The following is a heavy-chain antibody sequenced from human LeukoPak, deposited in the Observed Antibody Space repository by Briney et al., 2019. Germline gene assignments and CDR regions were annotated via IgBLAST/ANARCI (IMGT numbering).Heavy chain of an antibody. CDR3: VRDGSYYDSSGYYYLY. V-gene: IGHV1-69*13. Sequence: ASVKVSCKASGGTFSSYAISWVRQAPGQGLEWMGGIIPIFGTANYAQKFQGRVTITADESTSTAYMELSSPRSEDTAVYYCVRDGSYYDSSGYYYLYWGQGTLVTVSS. CDR1: GGTFSSYA. D-gene: IGHD3-22*01. J-gene: IGHJ4*02. CDR2: IIPIFGTA.